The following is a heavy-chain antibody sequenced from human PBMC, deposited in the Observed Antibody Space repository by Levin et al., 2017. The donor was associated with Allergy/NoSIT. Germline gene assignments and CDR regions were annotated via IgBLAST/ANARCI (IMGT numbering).Heavy chain of an antibody. CDR3: ARRGTRDYYYYMDV. CDR2: IYPGDSDT. Sequence: KIGESLKISCQGSGYSFTSYWIGWVRQMPGKGLEWMGIIYPGDSDTRYSPSFQGQVSISADKSISTAYLQWSSLKASDTAIYYCARRGTRDYYYYMDVWGKGTTVTVSS. CDR1: GYSFTSYW. J-gene: IGHJ6*03. V-gene: IGHV5-51*01. D-gene: IGHD1-1*01.